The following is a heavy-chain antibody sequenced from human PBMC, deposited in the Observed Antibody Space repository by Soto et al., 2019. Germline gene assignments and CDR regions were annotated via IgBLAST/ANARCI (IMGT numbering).Heavy chain of an antibody. Sequence: GGSLRLSCAASGFTISSNAMYWVRQAPGKGLEWVSAISDRGDTTHYADSVKGRFTISRDTSKNTLYLQLNALRADDTAVYYCAKDKPGTTSFDYWGQGTLVTVSS. CDR1: GFTISSNA. CDR2: ISDRGDTT. D-gene: IGHD1-1*01. V-gene: IGHV3-23*01. J-gene: IGHJ4*02. CDR3: AKDKPGTTSFDY.